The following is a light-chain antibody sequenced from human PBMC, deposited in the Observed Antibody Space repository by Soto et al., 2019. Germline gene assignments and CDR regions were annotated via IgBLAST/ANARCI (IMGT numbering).Light chain of an antibody. CDR1: SSDVGGYNY. J-gene: IGLJ1*01. V-gene: IGLV2-14*01. CDR3: SSYTSSSTPDV. Sequence: QSALTQPASVSGSPGQSITIPCTGTSSDVGGYNYVSWYQQQPGKAPKLMIYEVRNRPSGASNRFSGSKSGNTASLTISGLQAEDEADYYCSSYTSSSTPDVFGTGTKVTVL. CDR2: EVR.